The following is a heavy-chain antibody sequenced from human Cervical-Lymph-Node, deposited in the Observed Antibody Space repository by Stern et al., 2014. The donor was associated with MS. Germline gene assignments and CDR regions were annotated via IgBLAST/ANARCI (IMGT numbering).Heavy chain of an antibody. Sequence: QVQLVQSGAEVKKPGASVKVSCKASEYTFTNYNINWVRQATGQGLEWMGWMNPNGATVYPQKSQGRVTMTRNTSISTVYMEVSSLTSEDTAVYYCTRIPAGASGTTEMTRPRAFDIWGLGTMVTVSS. J-gene: IGHJ3*02. CDR2: MNPNGAT. V-gene: IGHV1-8*01. CDR3: TRIPAGASGTTEMTRPRAFDI. CDR1: EYTFTNYN. D-gene: IGHD1-1*01.